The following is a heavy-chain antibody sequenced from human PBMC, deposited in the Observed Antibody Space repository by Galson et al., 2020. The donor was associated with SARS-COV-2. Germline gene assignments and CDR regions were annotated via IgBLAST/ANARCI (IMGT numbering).Heavy chain of an antibody. CDR3: AKGIGGYYDSSGFLPGVDY. V-gene: IGHV3-23*01. J-gene: IGHJ4*02. CDR1: GFTFSSYA. Sequence: GGSLRLSCAASGFTFSSYAMSWVRQAPGKGLEWVSAISGSGGSTYYADSVKGRFTITRDNSKNTLYLQMNSLRAEDTAVYYCAKGIGGYYDSSGFLPGVDYWGQGTLVTVSS. D-gene: IGHD3-22*01. CDR2: ISGSGGST.